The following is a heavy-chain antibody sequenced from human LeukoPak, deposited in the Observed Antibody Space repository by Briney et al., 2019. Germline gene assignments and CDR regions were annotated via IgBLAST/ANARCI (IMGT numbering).Heavy chain of an antibody. CDR1: GGSTSSYY. Sequence: PSETLSLTCTVSGGSTSSYYWSWLRQPPGKGLEWIGYIYYSGSTNYNPSLKSRVTISVDTSKNQFSLKLSSVTAADTAVYYCARIPPTHCGVDCSPAFDYWGQGTLVTVSS. J-gene: IGHJ4*02. CDR2: IYYSGST. CDR3: ARIPPTHCGVDCSPAFDY. D-gene: IGHD2-21*02. V-gene: IGHV4-59*08.